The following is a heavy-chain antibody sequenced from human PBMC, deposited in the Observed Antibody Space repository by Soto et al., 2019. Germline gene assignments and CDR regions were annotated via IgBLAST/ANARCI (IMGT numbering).Heavy chain of an antibody. CDR1: GGTFSTSA. D-gene: IGHD5-12*01. Sequence: QVQLVQSGAEVMQPGSSVRVSCKTSGGTFSTSAISWVRQAPGQGLEWMGGIIPIFGTADYAQKFQGRVTITAPESTSTAYMELSSLRSEDTAVYFFARDKARLRLGGNYYSATDVWGQGTTVTVSS. CDR2: IIPIFGTA. J-gene: IGHJ6*02. CDR3: ARDKARLRLGGNYYSATDV. V-gene: IGHV1-69*12.